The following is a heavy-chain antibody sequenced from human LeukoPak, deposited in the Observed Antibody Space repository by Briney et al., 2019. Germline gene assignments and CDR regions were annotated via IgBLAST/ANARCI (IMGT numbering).Heavy chain of an antibody. J-gene: IGHJ4*02. D-gene: IGHD5-18*01. CDR3: ARGQLWLSR. Sequence: SQTLSLTCTVSGGCISSGDYYWSWIRQPPGKGLEWIGEINHSGSTNYNPSLKSRVTISVDTSKNQFSLKLSSVTAADTAVFYCARGQLWLSRWGQGTLVTVSS. CDR2: INHSGST. V-gene: IGHV4-30-4*08. CDR1: GGCISSGDYY.